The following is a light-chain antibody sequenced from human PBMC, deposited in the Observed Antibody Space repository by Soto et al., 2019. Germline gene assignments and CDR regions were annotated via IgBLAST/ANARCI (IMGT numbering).Light chain of an antibody. Sequence: QSVLTQSPSVSEAPRQRVSISCSGSSSNIGNHAVNWYQQLPGKAPKLLIYYDDLLPSGVSDRFSGSKSGASASLAISGLQSEDEADYYCAAWDDSLNGYVFGTGTKVTVL. V-gene: IGLV1-36*01. J-gene: IGLJ1*01. CDR3: AAWDDSLNGYV. CDR2: YDD. CDR1: SSNIGNHA.